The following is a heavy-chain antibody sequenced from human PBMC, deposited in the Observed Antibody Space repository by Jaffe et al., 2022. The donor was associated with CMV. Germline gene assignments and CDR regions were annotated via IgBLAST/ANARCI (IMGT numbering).Heavy chain of an antibody. CDR1: GFTFSSYS. J-gene: IGHJ6*02. CDR2: ISSSSSTI. CDR3: ARDPDDYGGPDYYYYYGMDV. V-gene: IGHV3-48*02. Sequence: EVQLVESGGGLVQPGGSLRLSCAASGFTFSSYSMNWVRQAPGKGLEWVSYISSSSSTIYYADSVKGRFTISRDNAKNSLYLQMNSLRDEDTAVYYCARDPDDYGGPDYYYYYGMDVWGQGTTVTVSS. D-gene: IGHD4-17*01.